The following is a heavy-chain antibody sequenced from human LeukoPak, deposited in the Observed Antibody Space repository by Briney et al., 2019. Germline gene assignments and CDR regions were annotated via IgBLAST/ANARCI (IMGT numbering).Heavy chain of an antibody. J-gene: IGHJ4*02. CDR2: ISGSGGST. V-gene: IGHV3-23*01. Sequence: GGSLRLSCAASGFTFSSYAMSWVRQAPGKGLEWVSAISGSGGSTYYADSVKGRFTISRDNSKNTPYLQMNSLRAEDTAVYYCAKDRNSSGWYFDYWGQGTLVTVSS. CDR3: AKDRNSSGWYFDY. CDR1: GFTFSSYA. D-gene: IGHD6-19*01.